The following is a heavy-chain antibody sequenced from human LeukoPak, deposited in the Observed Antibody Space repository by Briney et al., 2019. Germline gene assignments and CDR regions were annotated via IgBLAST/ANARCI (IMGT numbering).Heavy chain of an antibody. CDR3: ARDSGERRFDP. J-gene: IGHJ5*02. V-gene: IGHV3-48*03. CDR2: ISSSGSTM. Sequence: GGSLRLSCAASGFTFSSYEMNWVRQAPGKGLEWVSYISSSGSTMYYADSVKGRFTISRDNAKNSLYLQMNSLRAEDTAVYYCARDSGERRFDPWGQGTLVTVSS. D-gene: IGHD3-10*01. CDR1: GFTFSSYE.